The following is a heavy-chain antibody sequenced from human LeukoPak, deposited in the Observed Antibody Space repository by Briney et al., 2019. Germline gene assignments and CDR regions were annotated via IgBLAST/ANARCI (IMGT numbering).Heavy chain of an antibody. CDR3: ARDVEMGTIGHYFDS. J-gene: IGHJ4*02. V-gene: IGHV4-31*11. D-gene: IGHD5-24*01. CDR1: GASISSGTYY. CDR2: IYHSGST. Sequence: SETLSLTCAVSGASISSGTYYWSWIRQHPGKGLGWIGYIYHSGSTFYNPSLKSRVTISADTSENQFSLNLRSVTAADTAIYYCARDVEMGTIGHYFDSWGQGTLVTVSS.